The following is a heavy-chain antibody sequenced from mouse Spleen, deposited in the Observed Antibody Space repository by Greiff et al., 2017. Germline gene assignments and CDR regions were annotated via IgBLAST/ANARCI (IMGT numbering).Heavy chain of an antibody. J-gene: IGHJ4*01. CDR3: ARQAYYGSSPYAMDY. CDR1: GFTFSDYG. V-gene: IGHV5-15*01. D-gene: IGHD1-1*01. CDR2: ISNLAYSI. Sequence: VQLKESGGGLVKPGGSLKLSCAASGFTFSDYGMAWVRQAPGKGPEWVAFISNLAYSIYYADTVTGRFTISRENAKNTLYLEMSSLRSEDTAMYYCARQAYYGSSPYAMDYWGQGTSVTVSS.